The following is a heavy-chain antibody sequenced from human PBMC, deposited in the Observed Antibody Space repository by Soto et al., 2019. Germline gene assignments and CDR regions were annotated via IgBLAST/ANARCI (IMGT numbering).Heavy chain of an antibody. CDR1: GFAFSTYA. D-gene: IGHD6-13*01. Sequence: EVQLLESGGALEHPGGSLRLSCAASGFAFSTYAMTWVRQAPGKGLEWVSVISGSGGSSYYAASVKGRFTISRDNSKNTLYLQMNRLRAEDTALYYCAKVTKRAAAGRYEYYKYGMDVWGQGPTVTVSS. CDR3: AKVTKRAAAGRYEYYKYGMDV. J-gene: IGHJ6*02. V-gene: IGHV3-23*01. CDR2: ISGSGGSS.